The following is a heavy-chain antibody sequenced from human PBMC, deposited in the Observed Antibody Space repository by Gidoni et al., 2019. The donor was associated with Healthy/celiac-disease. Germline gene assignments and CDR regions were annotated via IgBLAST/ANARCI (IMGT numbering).Heavy chain of an antibody. CDR1: GGSFSGYY. CDR2: INHSGST. J-gene: IGHJ4*02. V-gene: IGHV4-34*01. D-gene: IGHD3-22*01. Sequence: QVQLQQWGAGLLKPSETLSLTCAVYGGSFSGYYWSWIRQPPGKGLEWIGEINHSGSTNYNPSLKSRVTISVDTSKNQFSLKLSSVTAADTAVYYCARQDSSRERFDYWGQGTLVTVSS. CDR3: ARQDSSRERFDY.